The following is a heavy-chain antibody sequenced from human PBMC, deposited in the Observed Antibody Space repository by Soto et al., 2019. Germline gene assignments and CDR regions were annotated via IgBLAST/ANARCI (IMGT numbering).Heavy chain of an antibody. CDR3: AKDRPHRYCSGGSCYPGLDDY. Sequence: GGSMRLSCAAYGFTLSSYAMSWVRQAPVKGRGWVSAISGSGGSTYYADSVKGRFTISRANSKNTLYLQMNSLRAEDTAVYYCAKDRPHRYCSGGSCYPGLDDYWGQGTLVTVSS. V-gene: IGHV3-23*01. CDR1: GFTLSSYA. D-gene: IGHD2-15*01. J-gene: IGHJ4*02. CDR2: ISGSGGST.